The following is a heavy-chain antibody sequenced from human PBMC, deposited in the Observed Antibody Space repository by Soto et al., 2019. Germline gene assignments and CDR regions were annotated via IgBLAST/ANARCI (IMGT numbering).Heavy chain of an antibody. V-gene: IGHV4-34*01. D-gene: IGHD3-10*01. Sequence: SETLSLTCAVYGGSFSGYYWSWIRQPPGKGLEWIGEINHSGSANYNPSLKGRVTISVDTSKNQFSLKLSSVTAADTAVYYCARGHPYYYGSGSRKFDYWGQGTLVPVSS. CDR3: ARGHPYYYGSGSRKFDY. J-gene: IGHJ4*02. CDR1: GGSFSGYY. CDR2: INHSGSA.